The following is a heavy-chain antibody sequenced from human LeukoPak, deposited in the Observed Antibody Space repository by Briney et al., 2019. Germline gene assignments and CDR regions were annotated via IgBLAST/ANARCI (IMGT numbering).Heavy chain of an antibody. Sequence: GGSLRLSCAASGFTFSSYAMSWVRQAPGKGLEWVSAISGSGGSTYYADSGKGRFTISRDNSKNTLYLQMNSMRAEDTAVYYCAKDRNSGRHPAYYFDYWGQGAMVTVSS. D-gene: IGHD6-19*01. V-gene: IGHV3-23*01. J-gene: IGHJ4*02. CDR2: ISGSGGST. CDR1: GFTFSSYA. CDR3: AKDRNSGRHPAYYFDY.